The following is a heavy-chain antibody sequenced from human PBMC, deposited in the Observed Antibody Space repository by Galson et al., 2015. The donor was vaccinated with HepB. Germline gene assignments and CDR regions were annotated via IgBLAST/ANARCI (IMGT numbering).Heavy chain of an antibody. CDR1: GFTFSSYA. Sequence: SLRLSCAASGFTFSSYAMSWVRQAPGKGLEWVSAISGSGGSTYYADSVKGRFTISRDNSKNTLYLQMNSLRAEDTAVYYCAKGGDVLRYFDWLLIFDYWGQGTLVTVSS. V-gene: IGHV3-23*01. J-gene: IGHJ4*02. CDR2: ISGSGGST. D-gene: IGHD3-9*01. CDR3: AKGGDVLRYFDWLLIFDY.